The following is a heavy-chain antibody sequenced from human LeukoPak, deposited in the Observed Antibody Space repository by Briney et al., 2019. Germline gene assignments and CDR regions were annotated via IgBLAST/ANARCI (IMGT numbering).Heavy chain of an antibody. CDR3: VKKGRVLMPHDHFDY. V-gene: IGHV3-23*01. CDR2: ISWRGDNT. D-gene: IGHD3-3*01. J-gene: IGHJ4*02. Sequence: GGPLRLSCAASGFSFTTYGMSWVRHAPGKGVEWCATISWRGDNTYYSDSVKGRFNISRDNAKNTVYPQMHSLRLEDTAVYYCVKKGRVLMPHDHFDYSGQGTLVIVSS. CDR1: GFSFTTYG.